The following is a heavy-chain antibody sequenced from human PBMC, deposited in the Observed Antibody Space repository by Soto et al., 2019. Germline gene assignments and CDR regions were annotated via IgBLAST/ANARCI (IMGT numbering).Heavy chain of an antibody. D-gene: IGHD6-19*01. J-gene: IGHJ5*01. V-gene: IGHV3-9*01. CDR2: ISWNSGRK. CDR3: VKDAGSRGWYKWFDT. CDR1: GFTFDDYG. Sequence: EVQLVASGGGLVQPGRSLRLSCAASGFTFDDYGMHWVRQAPGKGLEWVSSISWNSGRKDYADSVKGRFAISRDNAKNSLSLQMTSLRAEDTALYYCVKDAGSRGWYKWFDTCGHGTLVTVSS.